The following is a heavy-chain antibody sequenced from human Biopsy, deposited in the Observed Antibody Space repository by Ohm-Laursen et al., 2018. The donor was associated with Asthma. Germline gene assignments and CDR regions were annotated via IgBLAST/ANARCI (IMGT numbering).Heavy chain of an antibody. Sequence: GSPRLSCAASGFTFGDYWMSWVRQVPGKGLEWVANIKHDGSEKNHVDSLKGRFTISRDNAKNLLFLQMNSLRAEDTAVYYCARTFHFWSPYHAEHYQLWGQGTLVTVSS. V-gene: IGHV3-7*01. CDR1: GFTFGDYW. J-gene: IGHJ1*01. CDR2: IKHDGSEK. D-gene: IGHD3-3*01. CDR3: ARTFHFWSPYHAEHYQL.